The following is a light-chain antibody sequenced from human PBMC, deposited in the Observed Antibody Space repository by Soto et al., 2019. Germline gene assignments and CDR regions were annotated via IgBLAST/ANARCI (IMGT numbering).Light chain of an antibody. Sequence: QAVVTQPASVSGSPGQSITISCTGTSSDVGGYNYVSWYQQHPGKAPKLMIYDVSNRPSGVSNRFSGSKSGNTASLTISGLQAEDEADYYCSSYTSSSTNYVFGTGTQLTVL. CDR1: SSDVGGYNY. J-gene: IGLJ1*01. CDR2: DVS. V-gene: IGLV2-14*01. CDR3: SSYTSSSTNYV.